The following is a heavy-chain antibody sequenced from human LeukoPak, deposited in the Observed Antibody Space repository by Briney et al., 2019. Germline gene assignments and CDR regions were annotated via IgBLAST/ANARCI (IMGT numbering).Heavy chain of an antibody. V-gene: IGHV4-61*02. CDR2: IYTSGST. Sequence: PSQTLSLTCTVSGGSISSGSYYWSWIRQPAGKGLEWIGRIYTSGSTNYNPSLKSRVTISVDTSKNQFSLKLSSVTAADTAVYYCGYSSSHYYYYYMDVWGKGTTVTVSS. CDR3: GYSSSHYYYYYMDV. D-gene: IGHD6-6*01. J-gene: IGHJ6*03. CDR1: GGSISSGSYY.